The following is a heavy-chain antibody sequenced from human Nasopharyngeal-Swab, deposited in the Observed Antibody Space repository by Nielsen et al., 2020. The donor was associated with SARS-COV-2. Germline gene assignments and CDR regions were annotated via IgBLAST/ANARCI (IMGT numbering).Heavy chain of an antibody. CDR1: GFTFSSYA. CDR2: ISYDGSNK. CDR3: AKEHHYYGMDV. V-gene: IGHV3-30-3*01. Sequence: GGSLRLSCAASGFTFSSYAMHWVRQAPGKGLEWVAVISYDGSNKYYADSVKGRFTISRDNSKNTLYLQMNSLRAEDTALYYCAKEHHYYGMDVWGQGTTVTVSS. J-gene: IGHJ6*02.